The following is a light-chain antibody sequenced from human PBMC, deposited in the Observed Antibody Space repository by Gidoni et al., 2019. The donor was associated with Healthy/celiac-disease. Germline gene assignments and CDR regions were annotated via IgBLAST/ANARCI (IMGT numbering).Light chain of an antibody. CDR1: QSVSSY. CDR3: QQRSNWPMS. V-gene: IGKV3-11*01. Sequence: IVLPQSPATLSLSPGERATLSCRDSQSVSSYLAWYQQKPGQAPRLLIYDATNRATGIPPRFSGSGSGTDFTLTIRSLEPEDVAVYYCQQRSNWPMSFGQGTRLEIK. J-gene: IGKJ5*01. CDR2: DAT.